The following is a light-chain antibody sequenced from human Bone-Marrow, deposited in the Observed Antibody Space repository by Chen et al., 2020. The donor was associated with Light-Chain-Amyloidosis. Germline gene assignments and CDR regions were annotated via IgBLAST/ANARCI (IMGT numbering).Light chain of an antibody. CDR1: NIGSTS. J-gene: IGLJ3*02. Sequence: YVLTQPSSVSVAPGQTATIACGGNNIGSTSVHWYQQTPGQAPLLVVYDDSDRPSGIPERVSGSNSGNTATLPISRVEAGDEADYYCQVWDRSSDRPVFGGGTKLTVL. CDR2: DDS. V-gene: IGLV3-21*02. CDR3: QVWDRSSDRPV.